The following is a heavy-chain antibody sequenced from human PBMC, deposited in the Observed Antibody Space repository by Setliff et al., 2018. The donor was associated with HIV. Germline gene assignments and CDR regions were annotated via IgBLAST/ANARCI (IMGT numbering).Heavy chain of an antibody. CDR1: GGSFSGSS. CDR2: ISHSGTA. CDR3: ARGLPDVRNGYDYGDWYFDL. Sequence: PSETLSLTCAVYGGSFSGSSWSWIRQPPGRGLEWIGEISHSGTANYNPSLKSRVTLSLDTAKNRFSLNLESVTDAETAVYFCARGLPDVRNGYDYGDWYFDLWGRGTLVTVSS. V-gene: IGHV4-34*01. J-gene: IGHJ2*01. D-gene: IGHD4-17*01.